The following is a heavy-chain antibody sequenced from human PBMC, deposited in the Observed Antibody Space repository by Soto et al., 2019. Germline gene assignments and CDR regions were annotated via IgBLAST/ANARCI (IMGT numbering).Heavy chain of an antibody. CDR3: ARVSTGKTPGVYYFDY. J-gene: IGHJ4*02. CDR1: GDSVSSNSAA. CDR2: TYYRSKWYN. D-gene: IGHD1-1*01. V-gene: IGHV6-1*01. Sequence: SQTLSLTCAISGDSVSSNSAAWNWIRQSPSRGLEWLGRTYYRSKWYNDYAVSVKSRITINLDTSKNQFSLQLNSVTPEDTAVYYCARVSTGKTPGVYYFDYWGQGTLVTVSS.